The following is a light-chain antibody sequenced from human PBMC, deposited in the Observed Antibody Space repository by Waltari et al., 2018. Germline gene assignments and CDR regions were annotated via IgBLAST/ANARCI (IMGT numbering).Light chain of an antibody. CDR3: QQYNTYSS. CDR2: KAS. V-gene: IGKV1-5*03. Sequence: EIQMTQSPSTLSASVGDTITSTCRASQSISNYLAWYQQKPGKAPKPLIYKASSSGSGVPSRFSGSVSGTEFTLTISSLHPYDLATYYCQQYNTYSSFGQGTELEIK. J-gene: IGKJ2*03. CDR1: QSISNY.